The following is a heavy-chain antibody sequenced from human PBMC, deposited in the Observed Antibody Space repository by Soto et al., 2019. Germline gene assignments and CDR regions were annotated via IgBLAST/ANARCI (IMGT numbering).Heavy chain of an antibody. V-gene: IGHV4-31*03. J-gene: IGHJ4*02. Sequence: QVQLQESGPGLVKPSQTLSLTCTVSGDSISSGGYYWSWIRQHPGKGLEWIGYIYYSGSTYYNPSLXXRXIXXGDTSKNQFSLELSSVTAADTAVYYCARDGEVLDYWGQGTLVTVSS. CDR1: GDSISSGGYY. D-gene: IGHD4-17*01. CDR2: IYYSGST. CDR3: ARDGEVLDY.